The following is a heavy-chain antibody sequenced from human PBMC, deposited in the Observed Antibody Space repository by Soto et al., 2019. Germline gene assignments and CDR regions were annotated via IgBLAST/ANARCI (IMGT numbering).Heavy chain of an antibody. V-gene: IGHV1-69*02. CDR3: ARGGDAVVTPGRGYFDY. D-gene: IGHD2-21*02. CDR2: IIPILGIA. Sequence: QVQLVQSGAEVKKPGSSVKVSCKASGGTFSSYTISWVRQAPGQGLEWMGRIIPILGIANYAQKFQGRVTVTAGKSTSTAYMELSSLRSEDTAVYYCARGGDAVVTPGRGYFDYWGQGTLVTVSS. CDR1: GGTFSSYT. J-gene: IGHJ4*02.